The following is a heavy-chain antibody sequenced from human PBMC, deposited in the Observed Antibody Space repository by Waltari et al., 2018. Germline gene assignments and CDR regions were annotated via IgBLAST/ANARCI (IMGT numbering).Heavy chain of an antibody. V-gene: IGHV4-4*07. CDR2: IYTSGST. Sequence: QVQLQESGPGLVKPSETLSLTCTVSGGSISSYYWGWIRQPAGKGLEWIGRIYTSGSTNYHPSLKSRVTMSVDTSKNQFSLKLSSVTAADTAVYYCGSMRLGELSEDYWGQGTLVTVSS. D-gene: IGHD3-16*02. CDR3: GSMRLGELSEDY. J-gene: IGHJ4*02. CDR1: GGSISSYY.